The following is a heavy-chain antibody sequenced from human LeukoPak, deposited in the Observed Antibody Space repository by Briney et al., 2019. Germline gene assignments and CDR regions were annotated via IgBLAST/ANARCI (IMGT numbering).Heavy chain of an antibody. J-gene: IGHJ4*02. D-gene: IGHD3-22*01. CDR1: GFTFSSYA. Sequence: GGSLRLSCAASGFTFSSYAMGWVRQAPGKGLEWVSAISGSGGSTYYADSVKGRFTISRDNSKNTLYLQMNSLRAEDTAVYYCAKDHYYDSAYYFDYWGQGTLVTVSS. CDR3: AKDHYYDSAYYFDY. V-gene: IGHV3-23*01. CDR2: ISGSGGST.